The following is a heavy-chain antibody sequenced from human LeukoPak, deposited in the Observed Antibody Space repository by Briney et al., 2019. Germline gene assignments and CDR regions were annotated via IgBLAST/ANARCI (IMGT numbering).Heavy chain of an antibody. V-gene: IGHV3-15*01. Sequence: GSLRLSCAASGFTFSNAWMSWVRQAPGKGLEWVGRIKSKTDGGTTDYAAPVKGRFTISRDDSKNTLYLQMNSLKTEDTAVYYCTTSPYYDYVWGSYWGQGTLVTVSS. J-gene: IGHJ4*02. D-gene: IGHD3-16*01. CDR1: GFTFSNAW. CDR3: TTSPYYDYVWGSY. CDR2: IKSKTDGGTT.